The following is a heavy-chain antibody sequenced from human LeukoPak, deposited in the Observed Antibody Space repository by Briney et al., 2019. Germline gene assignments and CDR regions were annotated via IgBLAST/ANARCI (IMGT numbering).Heavy chain of an antibody. CDR2: ISSSSSYI. CDR1: GFTFSSYA. CDR3: AKDSPSRTATTEVPVDY. D-gene: IGHD1/OR15-1a*01. J-gene: IGHJ4*02. Sequence: GGSLRLSCAASGFTFSSYAMSWVRQAPGKGLEWVASISSSSSYIYFANSVRGRFSISRDNAKNSLYLQMNSLRAEDTAVYYCAKDSPSRTATTEVPVDYWGQGTLVTASS. V-gene: IGHV3-21*01.